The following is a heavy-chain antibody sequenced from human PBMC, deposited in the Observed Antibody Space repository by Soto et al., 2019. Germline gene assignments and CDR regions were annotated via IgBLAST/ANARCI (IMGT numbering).Heavy chain of an antibody. V-gene: IGHV3-30-3*01. Sequence: QVQLVESGGGVVQPGRSLRLSCAASGFTFSSYAMHWVRQAPGKGLEWVAVISYDGSNKYYADSVKGRFTISRDNSKNTLYLQMISLRAEDTAVYYCAGGFSLSGRLKNWFDLWGQGTLVTVSS. CDR2: ISYDGSNK. CDR3: AGGFSLSGRLKNWFDL. CDR1: GFTFSSYA. J-gene: IGHJ5*02. D-gene: IGHD3-16*01.